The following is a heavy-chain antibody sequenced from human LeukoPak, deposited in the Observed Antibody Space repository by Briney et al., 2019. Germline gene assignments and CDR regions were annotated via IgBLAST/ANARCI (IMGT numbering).Heavy chain of an antibody. V-gene: IGHV4-39*07. J-gene: IGHJ4*02. CDR2: IYYSGST. CDR1: GGSISSSSYY. CDR3: ARAVAVSRGLSGYY. Sequence: PSETLSLTCTVSGGSISSSSYYWGWIRQPPGKGLEWIGSIYYSGSTYYNPSLKSRVTISVDTSKNQFSLKLSSVTAADTAVYYCARAVAVSRGLSGYYWGQGTLVTVSS. D-gene: IGHD6-19*01.